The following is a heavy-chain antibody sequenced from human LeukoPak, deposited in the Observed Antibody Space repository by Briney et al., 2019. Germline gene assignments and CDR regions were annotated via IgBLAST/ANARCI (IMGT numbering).Heavy chain of an antibody. CDR1: GYSFTSYW. D-gene: IGHD3-22*01. CDR2: IYPGDSDT. CDR3: ARHMRKHHDSSGYIDY. J-gene: IGHJ4*02. V-gene: IGHV5-51*01. Sequence: GESLKISCKGSGYSFTSYWIGWVRQMPGKGLEWMGIIYPGDSDTRYSPSFQGQVTISADKSISTAYLQWSSLKASDTAMYYCARHMRKHHDSSGYIDYWGQGTLVTVSS.